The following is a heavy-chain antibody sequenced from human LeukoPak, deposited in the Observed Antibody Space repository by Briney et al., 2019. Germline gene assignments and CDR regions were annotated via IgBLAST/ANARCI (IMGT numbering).Heavy chain of an antibody. J-gene: IGHJ5*02. CDR2: INPNSGGT. CDR1: GYTFTGYY. Sequence: ASVKVSCKASGYTFTGYYMHWVRQAPGQGLEWMGWINPNSGGTNYAQKFQGRVTMTRDTSISTAYMELSRLRSDDTAVYYCARRSGGRLKGFDPWGQGTLVTVSS. D-gene: IGHD2-15*01. CDR3: ARRSGGRLKGFDP. V-gene: IGHV1-2*02.